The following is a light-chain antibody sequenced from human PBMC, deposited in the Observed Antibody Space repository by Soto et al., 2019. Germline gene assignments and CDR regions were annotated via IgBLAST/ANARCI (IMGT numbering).Light chain of an antibody. CDR2: DAS. Sequence: DIQMTQSPSTLSASVGDRVTITCRGSQSISSWLAWYQQKPGKAPKLLIYDASSLDSGVPSRFSASRSGTEFTLTISSLQPDDFATYYCQQYNSYWETFGQRTKVDIK. J-gene: IGKJ1*01. CDR3: QQYNSYWET. V-gene: IGKV1-5*01. CDR1: QSISSW.